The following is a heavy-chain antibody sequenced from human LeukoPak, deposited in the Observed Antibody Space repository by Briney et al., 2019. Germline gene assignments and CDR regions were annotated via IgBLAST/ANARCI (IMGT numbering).Heavy chain of an antibody. J-gene: IGHJ4*02. CDR3: LRFGSANYYNSFDY. CDR2: IYYSGST. Sequence: SETLSLTCTVSGGSISSYYWSWVRQPPGKGLEWIGYIYYSGSTNYNPSLKSRVTISVDTSKNQFSLKLSSVTAADTAVYYCLRFGSANYYNSFDYWGQGTLVTVSS. V-gene: IGHV4-59*08. D-gene: IGHD3-10*01. CDR1: GGSISSYY.